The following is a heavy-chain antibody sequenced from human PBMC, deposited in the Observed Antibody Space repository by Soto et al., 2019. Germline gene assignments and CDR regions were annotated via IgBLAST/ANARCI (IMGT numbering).Heavy chain of an antibody. CDR3: ARDDEVGGSGGSCYSR. D-gene: IGHD2-15*01. CDR1: GGSISSYY. J-gene: IGHJ4*02. V-gene: IGHV4-59*01. CDR2: IYYSGST. Sequence: QVQLQESGPGLVKPSETLSLTCTVSGGSISSYYWSWVRQPPGKGLEGIGYIYYSGSTNYNHSLKSRVTIAVDTSKNHFSLKLSSVTAADTAVYYCARDDEVGGSGGSCYSRWGQGTLFTVSS.